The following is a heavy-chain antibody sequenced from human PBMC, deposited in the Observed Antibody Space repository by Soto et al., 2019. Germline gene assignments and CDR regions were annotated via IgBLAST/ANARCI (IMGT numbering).Heavy chain of an antibody. CDR2: MNAKSGDT. V-gene: IGHV1-8*01. J-gene: IGHJ6*02. CDR3: ARGNPFNYAGFDV. D-gene: IGHD2-2*01. CDR1: GYTFSDFD. Sequence: ASVKVSCKASGYTFSDFDINWLRQASGQGPEWMGWMNAKSGDTFFAQRFQGKFNMTWDTSLSTAYMEVGSLTSDDTAVYYCARGNPFNYAGFDVWGQGTTVTVSS.